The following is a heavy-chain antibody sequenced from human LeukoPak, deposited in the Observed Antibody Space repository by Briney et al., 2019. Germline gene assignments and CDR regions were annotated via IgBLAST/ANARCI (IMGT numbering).Heavy chain of an antibody. Sequence: GGSLRLSCAASGFTVSSNYMSWVRQAPGKGLEWVSVIYSGGGTYYADSVKGRFTISRDNSKNTLYLQMNSLRAEDTAVYYCARDLRDFWSGSFDYWGQGTLVTVSS. J-gene: IGHJ4*02. CDR2: IYSGGGT. CDR3: ARDLRDFWSGSFDY. CDR1: GFTVSSNY. D-gene: IGHD3-3*01. V-gene: IGHV3-53*01.